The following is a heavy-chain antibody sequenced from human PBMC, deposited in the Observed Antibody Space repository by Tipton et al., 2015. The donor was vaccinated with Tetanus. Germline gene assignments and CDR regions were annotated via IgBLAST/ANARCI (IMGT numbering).Heavy chain of an antibody. V-gene: IGHV4-31*03. Sequence: TLSLTCIVSGGSISRGQYYWTWIRQHPGKGLEYIGSIYYSGSTSYHPSLKSRVTISVDTSKNQFSLKLGSVTAADTAVYYCARDPKYHFDSSGGYFDSWGQGTLVTVSS. CDR3: ARDPKYHFDSSGGYFDS. J-gene: IGHJ4*02. CDR2: IYYSGST. CDR1: GGSISRGQYY. D-gene: IGHD3-22*01.